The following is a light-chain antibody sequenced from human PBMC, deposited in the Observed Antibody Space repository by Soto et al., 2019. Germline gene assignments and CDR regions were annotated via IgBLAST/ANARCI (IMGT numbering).Light chain of an antibody. CDR1: SGDVGSYNL. Sequence: QSVLTQPASVSGSPGQSITISCTGTSGDVGSYNLVSWYQQHPGKAPKVLIYEVDKRPSGVSSRSSGSKSRNTASLTISGLQAEDEADYHCCSYAGSGTWVFGGGTKLTVL. V-gene: IGLV2-23*02. CDR2: EVD. J-gene: IGLJ3*02. CDR3: CSYAGSGTWV.